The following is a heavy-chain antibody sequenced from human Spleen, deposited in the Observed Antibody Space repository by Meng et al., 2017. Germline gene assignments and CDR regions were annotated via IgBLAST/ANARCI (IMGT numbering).Heavy chain of an antibody. Sequence: GGSLRLSCAASEFTFSSYWMSWVRQAPGKGLEWVANIKQDGSKKYYVDSVKGRFTIPRDNAKNSLYLQMTSLRAEDTAVYYCARGRGLRYFDWLYWGQGTLVTVSS. CDR2: IKQDGSKK. CDR1: EFTFSSYW. V-gene: IGHV3-7*01. D-gene: IGHD3-9*01. CDR3: ARGRGLRYFDWLY. J-gene: IGHJ4*02.